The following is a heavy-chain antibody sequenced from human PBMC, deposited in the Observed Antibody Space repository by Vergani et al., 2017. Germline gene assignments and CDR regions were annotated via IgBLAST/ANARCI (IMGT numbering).Heavy chain of an antibody. Sequence: VQLVESGGVVVQPGGSLRLSCAASGFTVSSNYMSWVRQAPGKGLEWIGEINHSGSTNYNPSLKSRVTISVDTSKNQFSLKLSSVTAADTAVYYCARDSDTAMILVDYWGQGTLVTVSS. D-gene: IGHD5-18*01. J-gene: IGHJ4*02. CDR3: ARDSDTAMILVDY. CDR2: INHSGST. V-gene: IGHV4-34*01. CDR1: GFTVSSNY.